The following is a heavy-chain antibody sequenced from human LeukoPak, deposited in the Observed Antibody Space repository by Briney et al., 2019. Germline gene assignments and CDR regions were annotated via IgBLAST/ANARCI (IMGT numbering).Heavy chain of an antibody. Sequence: SETLSLTCTVSGGSISSYYWSWIRQPPGKGLEWIGYIYYSGSTNYNPSLKSRVTISVDTSKNQFSLKLSSVTAADTAVYYCARDRDSGWDDAFDIWGQGTMVTVSS. CDR1: GGSISSYY. CDR3: ARDRDSGWDDAFDI. D-gene: IGHD6-19*01. V-gene: IGHV4-59*01. CDR2: IYYSGST. J-gene: IGHJ3*02.